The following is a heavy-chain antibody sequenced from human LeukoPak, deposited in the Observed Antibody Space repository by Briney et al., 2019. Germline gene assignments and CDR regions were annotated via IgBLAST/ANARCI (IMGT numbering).Heavy chain of an antibody. CDR3: ARGSPQYYYGSGSLTTLLDY. V-gene: IGHV1-46*01. J-gene: IGHJ4*02. CDR2: INPSGGST. D-gene: IGHD3-10*01. CDR1: GYTFTSYY. Sequence: GASVKVSCKASGYTFTSYYMHWVRQAPGQGLEWMGLINPSGGSTSYAQKFQGRVTMTRDTSTSTVYMELSSLRSEDTAVYYCARGSPQYYYGSGSLTTLLDYWGQGTLVTVSS.